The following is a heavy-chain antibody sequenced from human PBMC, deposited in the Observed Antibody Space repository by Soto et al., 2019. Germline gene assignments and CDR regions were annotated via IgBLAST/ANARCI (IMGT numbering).Heavy chain of an antibody. CDR1: GFTFRNYD. CDR3: ARTDRDFYGLDV. CDR2: ISAAGGP. J-gene: IGHJ6*02. Sequence: VQLVESGGGLVQPGGSLRLSCEASGFTFRNYDMHWVRQGTGKGLEWVSGISAAGGPDYADSVEGRFTISRENAQNSFFLQMNSLRVGDTAVYYCARTDRDFYGLDVWGQGTTVIVSS. V-gene: IGHV3-13*05.